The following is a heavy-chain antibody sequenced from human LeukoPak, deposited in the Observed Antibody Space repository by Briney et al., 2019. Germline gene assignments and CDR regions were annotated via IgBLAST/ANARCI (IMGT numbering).Heavy chain of an antibody. Sequence: GGSLRLSCAASGFTVSSNYISWVRQAPGKELERVSVIYSGGSTYYADSVKGRFTISRHNSKNPVYLQMNSLRAEDTAEYYCARVGSSDGMDVWGQGTTVTVYS. CDR1: GFTVSSNY. D-gene: IGHD1-26*01. CDR2: IYSGGST. J-gene: IGHJ6*02. V-gene: IGHV3-53*04. CDR3: ARVGSSDGMDV.